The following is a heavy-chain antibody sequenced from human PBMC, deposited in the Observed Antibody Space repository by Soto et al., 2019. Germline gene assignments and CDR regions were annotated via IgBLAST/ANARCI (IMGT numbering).Heavy chain of an antibody. J-gene: IGHJ4*02. Sequence: EVQLVESGGGLVQPGGSLRLSCAASGFTFSSSWMSWVRQAPGQGLEWVANIKQYGSEKYYVDSVKGRFTISRDNAKNSLYLQMNSLRAEDTAVYYCARGRIFQGGQGTLVTVSS. CDR2: IKQYGSEK. D-gene: IGHD2-15*01. CDR1: GFTFSSSW. CDR3: ARGRIFQ. V-gene: IGHV3-7*03.